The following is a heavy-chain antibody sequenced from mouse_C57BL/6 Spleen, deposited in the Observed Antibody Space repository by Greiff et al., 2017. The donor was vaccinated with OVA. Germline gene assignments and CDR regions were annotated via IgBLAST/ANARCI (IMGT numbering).Heavy chain of an antibody. D-gene: IGHD3-1*01. J-gene: IGHJ4*01. V-gene: IGHV1-59*01. Sequence: QVHVKQSGAELVRPGTSVKLSCKASGYTFTSYWMHWVKQRPGQGLEWIGVIDPSDSYTNYNQKFKGKATLTVDTSSSTAYMQLSSLTSEDSAVYYCARRPARGAMDYWGQGTSVTVSS. CDR1: GYTFTSYW. CDR2: IDPSDSYT. CDR3: ARRPARGAMDY.